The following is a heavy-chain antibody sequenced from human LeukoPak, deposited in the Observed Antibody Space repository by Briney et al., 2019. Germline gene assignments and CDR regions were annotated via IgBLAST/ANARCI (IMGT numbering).Heavy chain of an antibody. V-gene: IGHV1-69*13. CDR3: ARVRDYYDSSGYYSGFDY. CDR1: GGTFISYA. J-gene: IGHJ4*02. Sequence: SVKVSCKASGGTFISYAISWVRQAPGQGLEWMGGIIPIFGTANYAQKFRGRVTITADESTSTAYMELSSLRSEDTAVYYCARVRDYYDSSGYYSGFDYWGQGTLVTVSS. CDR2: IIPIFGTA. D-gene: IGHD3-22*01.